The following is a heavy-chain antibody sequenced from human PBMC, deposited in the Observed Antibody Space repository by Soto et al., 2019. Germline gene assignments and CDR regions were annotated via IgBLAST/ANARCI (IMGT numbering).Heavy chain of an antibody. CDR1: GYSFTTYG. V-gene: IGHV1-18*01. CDR2: ISGYNGNT. J-gene: IGHJ6*02. CDR3: ATEGPAPYFYYGMDV. Sequence: QVQLVQSGGEVKKPGASVKVSCKTSGYSFTTYGISWVRQAPGQGLEWMGWISGYNGNTHYAQKFQGRVSMTTDTFTSTAYMELRSLRSDDTAVYYCATEGPAPYFYYGMDVWGQGTTVTVSS.